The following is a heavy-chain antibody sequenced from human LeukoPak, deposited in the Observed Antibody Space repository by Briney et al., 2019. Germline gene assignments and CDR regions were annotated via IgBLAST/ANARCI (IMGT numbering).Heavy chain of an antibody. CDR1: GFTFSSYA. J-gene: IGHJ3*02. CDR2: ISGSGGST. Sequence: GGSLRLSCAASGFTFSSYAMSWVRQAPGKGLEWVSAISGSGGSTYYADSVKGRFTISRDNSKNTLYLQMNSLRAEDTAVYYCASPMTFMVRGLHGIDGFDIWGQGTMVTVSS. D-gene: IGHD3-10*01. CDR3: ASPMTFMVRGLHGIDGFDI. V-gene: IGHV3-23*01.